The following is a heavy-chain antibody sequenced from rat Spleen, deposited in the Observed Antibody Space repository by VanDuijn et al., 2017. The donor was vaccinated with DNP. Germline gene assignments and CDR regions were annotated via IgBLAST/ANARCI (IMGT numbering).Heavy chain of an antibody. CDR2: ISTSGGST. D-gene: IGHD1-10*01. V-gene: IGHV5-25*01. Sequence: EVQLVESGGGLVQPGRSMKLSCAASGFTFSNSDMAWVRQAPTKGLEWVASISTSGGSTYYRDSVKGRFTISRDNAKSTLYLQMNSLRSEDTATYYCTRKVTTDYWGQGVMVTVSS. CDR1: GFTFSNSD. J-gene: IGHJ2*01. CDR3: TRKVTTDY.